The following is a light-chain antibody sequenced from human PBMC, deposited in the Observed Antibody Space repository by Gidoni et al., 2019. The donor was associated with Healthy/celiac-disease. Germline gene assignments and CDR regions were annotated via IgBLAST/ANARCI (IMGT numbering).Light chain of an antibody. CDR2: DAS. CDR3: QQRSNWPHT. CDR1: QSVSSY. J-gene: IGKJ4*01. V-gene: IGKV3-11*01. Sequence: EIVLTQSPATLSLSPGERATLSCRASQSVSSYLAWYQQKPGQAPRLLIYDASTRATGLPARFSGSVSVPDFTLTFSSLEPEDFAVYYCQQRSNWPHTFGGGTKVEIK.